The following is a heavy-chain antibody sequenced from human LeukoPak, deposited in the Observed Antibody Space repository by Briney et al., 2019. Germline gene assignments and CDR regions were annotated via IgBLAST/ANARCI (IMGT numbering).Heavy chain of an antibody. V-gene: IGHV3-21*01. Sequence: GGSLRLSCAASGFTFSSYSMNWVRQAPGKGLEWGSSICSIRSYIYYADSVKGRFTIHRDHAKTSLYLQMNSLRDEDKAVYYCARDVVGYYYGSGSYYPDYWGQGTLVTVSS. CDR3: ARDVVGYYYGSGSYYPDY. CDR2: ICSIRSYI. J-gene: IGHJ4*02. CDR1: GFTFSSYS. D-gene: IGHD3-10*01.